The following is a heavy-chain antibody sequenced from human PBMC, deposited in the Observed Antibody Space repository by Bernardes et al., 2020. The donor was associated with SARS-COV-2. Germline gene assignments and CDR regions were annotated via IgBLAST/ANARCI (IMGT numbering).Heavy chain of an antibody. CDR2: ISSDGSST. CDR3: ARSSSTCCDS. V-gene: IGHV3-74*01. J-gene: IGHJ4*02. D-gene: IGHD2-2*01. CDR1: GFTFSSDW. Sequence: GGSLRLSCAASGFTFSSDWMHWVRQPPGKGLMWVSRISSDGSSTSYADSVKGRFTISRDNAKNTLYLQMNSLRAEDTAVYYCARSSSTCCDSWGQGILVTVSS.